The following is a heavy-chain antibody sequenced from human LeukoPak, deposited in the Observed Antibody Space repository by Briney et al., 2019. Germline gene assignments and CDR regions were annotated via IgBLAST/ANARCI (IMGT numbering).Heavy chain of an antibody. J-gene: IGHJ4*02. Sequence: KPGGSLRLSCAASGFTFSSYAMSWVRQAPGKGLEWVGRIKSKTDGGTTDYAAPVKGRFTISRDDSKNTLYLQMNSLKTEDTAVYYCTTDPSLYCSSTSCYAADYWGQGTLVTVSS. CDR3: TTDPSLYCSSTSCYAADY. CDR1: GFTFSSYA. D-gene: IGHD2-2*01. V-gene: IGHV3-15*01. CDR2: IKSKTDGGTT.